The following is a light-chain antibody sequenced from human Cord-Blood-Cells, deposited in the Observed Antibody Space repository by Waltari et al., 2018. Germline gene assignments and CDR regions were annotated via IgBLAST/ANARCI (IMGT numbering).Light chain of an antibody. CDR3: QQYGSSPT. V-gene: IGKV3-20*01. Sequence: EIVLTQSPGTLSLSPGERATLSCRASQSVSSSYLAWYQQKPGQPPRLLIYGASSRATGIPDRFSGSGYGTDFTLTISRLEPEDFAVYYCQQYGSSPTFGQGTRLEIK. CDR2: GAS. CDR1: QSVSSSY. J-gene: IGKJ5*01.